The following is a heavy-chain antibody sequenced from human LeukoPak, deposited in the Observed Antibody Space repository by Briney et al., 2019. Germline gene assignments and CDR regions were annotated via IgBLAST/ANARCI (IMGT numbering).Heavy chain of an antibody. V-gene: IGHV4-38-2*01. D-gene: IGHD3-16*01. CDR2: IYHSGST. J-gene: IGHJ5*02. Sequence: SETLSLTCAVSGYSISSGYYWGWIRQPPGKGLEWIGSIYHSGSTYYNPSLKSRVTISVDTSKNQFSLKLSSVTAADTAVYYCARRIMITFGGVTPPTNWFDPWGQGTLVTVSS. CDR3: ARRIMITFGGVTPPTNWFDP. CDR1: GYSISSGYY.